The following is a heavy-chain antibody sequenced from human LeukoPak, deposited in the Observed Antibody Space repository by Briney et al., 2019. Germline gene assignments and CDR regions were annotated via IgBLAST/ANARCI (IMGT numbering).Heavy chain of an antibody. J-gene: IGHJ5*02. CDR1: GGSISSSNW. Sequence: SGTLSLTCAVSGGSISSSNWWSWVRQPPGKGLEWIGEIYHSGSTNYNPSLKSRVTISVDKSKNQFSLQLNSVTPEDTAVYYCARDRNIVGATSWFDPWGQGTLVTVSS. V-gene: IGHV4-4*02. D-gene: IGHD1-26*01. CDR3: ARDRNIVGATSWFDP. CDR2: IYHSGST.